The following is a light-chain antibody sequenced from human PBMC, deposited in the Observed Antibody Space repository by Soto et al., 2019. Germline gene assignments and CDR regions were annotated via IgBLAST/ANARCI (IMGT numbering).Light chain of an antibody. V-gene: IGKV4-1*01. Sequence: DIVMTQSPDSLAVSLGERATINCKSSQSVLYTSNNKNYLTWYQQKPGQPPKLLIYWASTRESGVPDRFSGSGPETDFTLTISSLQAKDVAVYYCQQYYSTPLTFGGGTKVEIK. J-gene: IGKJ4*01. CDR1: QSVLYTSNNKNY. CDR2: WAS. CDR3: QQYYSTPLT.